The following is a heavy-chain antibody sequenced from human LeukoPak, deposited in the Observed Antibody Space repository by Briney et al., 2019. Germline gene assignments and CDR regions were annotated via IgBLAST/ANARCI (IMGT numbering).Heavy chain of an antibody. CDR2: ISGSGGST. V-gene: IGHV3-23*01. Sequence: GGSLRLSCAASGFTFSSYAMSWVRQAPGKGLEWVSAISGSGGSTYYADSVKGRFTISRDNSKNTLYLQMNSLRAEDTAVYYCAKVAAFPREYSYGHFDYWGQGTLVTVSS. CDR3: AKVAAFPREYSYGHFDY. J-gene: IGHJ4*02. CDR1: GFTFSSYA. D-gene: IGHD5-18*01.